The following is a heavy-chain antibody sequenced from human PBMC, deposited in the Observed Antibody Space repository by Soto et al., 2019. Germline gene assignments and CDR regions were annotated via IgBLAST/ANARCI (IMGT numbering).Heavy chain of an antibody. D-gene: IGHD3-10*01. CDR2: ISGSGGST. Sequence: GGSLRLSCAASGFTFSSYAMSWVRQAPGKGLEWVSAISGSGGSTYYADSVKGRFTISRDNSKNTLYLQMNSLRAEDTAVYYCAKTGGGWHYGSGSYYPPGFYFDYWGQGTLVTVSS. CDR3: AKTGGGWHYGSGSYYPPGFYFDY. V-gene: IGHV3-23*01. CDR1: GFTFSSYA. J-gene: IGHJ4*02.